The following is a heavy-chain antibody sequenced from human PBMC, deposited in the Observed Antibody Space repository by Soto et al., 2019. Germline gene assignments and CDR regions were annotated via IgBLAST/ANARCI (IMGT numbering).Heavy chain of an antibody. Sequence: HPGGSLRLSCAASGFSFSNYWMHWFRQAPGQGPVWVSRITSDGSITTYADSVKGRFTISRDNARNTLYLQVNSLRVEDTAVYYCARVAGVCISTSCELKGMDVWGQGTTVTVSS. J-gene: IGHJ6*02. CDR1: GFSFSNYW. CDR2: ITSDGSIT. CDR3: ARVAGVCISTSCELKGMDV. V-gene: IGHV3-74*01. D-gene: IGHD2-2*01.